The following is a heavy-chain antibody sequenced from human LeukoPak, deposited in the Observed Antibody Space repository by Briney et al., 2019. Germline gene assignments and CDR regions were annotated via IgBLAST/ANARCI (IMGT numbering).Heavy chain of an antibody. CDR1: GFTFSSYW. V-gene: IGHV3-7*04. D-gene: IGHD6-13*01. J-gene: IGHJ4*02. CDR2: IKQDGSEK. Sequence: PGGSLRLSCAASGFTFSSYWMSWVRQAPGKGLEWVANIKQDGSEKYYVDSVKGRFTISRDNAKNSLYLQMNSLRAGDTAVYYCARVSIAAAGTFCYFDYWGQGTLVTVSS. CDR3: ARVSIAAAGTFCYFDY.